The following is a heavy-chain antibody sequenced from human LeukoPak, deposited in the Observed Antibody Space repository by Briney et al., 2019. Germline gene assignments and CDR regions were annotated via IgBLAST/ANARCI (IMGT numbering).Heavy chain of an antibody. Sequence: ASVKVSCKASGYTFTGYYMHWVRQAPGQGLEWMGWISAYNGNTNYAQKLQGRVTMTTDTSTSTAYMELRSLRSDDTAVYYCARNDYYYDSSGYLVYWGQGTLVTVSS. D-gene: IGHD3-22*01. CDR2: ISAYNGNT. CDR3: ARNDYYYDSSGYLVY. J-gene: IGHJ4*02. V-gene: IGHV1-18*04. CDR1: GYTFTGYY.